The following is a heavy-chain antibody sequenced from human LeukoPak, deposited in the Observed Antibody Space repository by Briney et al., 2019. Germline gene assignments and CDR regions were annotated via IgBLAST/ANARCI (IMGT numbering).Heavy chain of an antibody. CDR1: GGSISSGSYY. J-gene: IGHJ5*02. D-gene: IGHD3-10*01. Sequence: PSETLSLTCTVSGGSISSGSYYWSWIRQPAGKGLEWIGRGYTSGRTNYDPSLRSRATISVDTSKNQFSLKLSSVTAADTAVYYCAVEGGSGSYPWGQGTLVTVSS. V-gene: IGHV4-61*02. CDR2: GYTSGRT. CDR3: AVEGGSGSYP.